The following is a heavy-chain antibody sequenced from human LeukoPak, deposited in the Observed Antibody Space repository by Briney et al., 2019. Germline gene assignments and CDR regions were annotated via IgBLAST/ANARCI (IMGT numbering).Heavy chain of an antibody. J-gene: IGHJ4*02. CDR1: GGSISSSSYY. D-gene: IGHD5-18*01. CDR2: IYYSGST. Sequence: KPSETLSLTCTVSGGSISSSSYYWGWIRQPPGKGLEWIGSIYYSGSTYYNPSLKSRVTISVDTSKNQFSLKLSSVTAADTAVYYCARRPIQLWEFDYWGQGTLVTVSS. CDR3: ARRPIQLWEFDY. V-gene: IGHV4-39*01.